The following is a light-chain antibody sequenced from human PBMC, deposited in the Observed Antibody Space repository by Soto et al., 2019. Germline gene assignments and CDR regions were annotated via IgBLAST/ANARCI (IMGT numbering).Light chain of an antibody. CDR3: QVWDSSSDWV. CDR1: DMGTKS. CDR2: DDS. V-gene: IGLV3-21*02. Sequence: SYVLTQPPSVSVAPGQTARITCEGNDMGTKSVSWFQQKAGQAPVLVVYDDSDRPSGIPERFSGSDSGNTATLTISRVEAGDEADYYCQVWDSSSDWVVGGGTKLTVL. J-gene: IGLJ3*02.